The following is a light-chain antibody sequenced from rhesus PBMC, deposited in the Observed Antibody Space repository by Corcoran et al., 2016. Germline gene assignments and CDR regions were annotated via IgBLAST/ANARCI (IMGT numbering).Light chain of an antibody. CDR3: LQYSSSPYS. CDR1: QGISSW. Sequence: DIQMTQSPSSLSASVGDKVTITCRASQGISSWLAWYQQKPGKAPKLLIYKASSLQSGVPSRFSGIGSGTDFTLTIISLQPEDFATYYCLQYSSSPYSFDQGTKVEIK. J-gene: IGKJ2*01. CDR2: KAS. V-gene: IGKV1-22*01.